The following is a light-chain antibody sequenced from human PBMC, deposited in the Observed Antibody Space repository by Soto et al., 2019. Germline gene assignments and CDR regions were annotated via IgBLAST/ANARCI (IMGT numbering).Light chain of an antibody. CDR3: CSYAGSYTLV. V-gene: IGLV2-11*01. CDR1: SSDVGNYNY. J-gene: IGLJ3*02. CDR2: DVS. Sequence: QSALTQPRSVSGSPGQSVSISCTGTSSDVGNYNYVSWYQRHPGKAPKLMIYDVSERPSGVPDRFSGSKSGNTASLTISGLQAEDEADYYCCSYAGSYTLVFGGGTQLTVL.